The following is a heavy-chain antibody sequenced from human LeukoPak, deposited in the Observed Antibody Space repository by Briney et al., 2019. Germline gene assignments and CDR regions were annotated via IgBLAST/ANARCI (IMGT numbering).Heavy chain of an antibody. V-gene: IGHV3-74*01. D-gene: IGHD3-22*01. J-gene: IGHJ4*02. Sequence: GGSLRLSCAASGFTFSTYWMHWVRQAPGKGLVWVSRILTDGSITTYADSVKGRFTISRDNAKNSLFLQMNSLRAEDTAVYYCARELMGLTMIVVVNPIDYWGQGTLVTVSS. CDR1: GFTFSTYW. CDR2: ILTDGSIT. CDR3: ARELMGLTMIVVVNPIDY.